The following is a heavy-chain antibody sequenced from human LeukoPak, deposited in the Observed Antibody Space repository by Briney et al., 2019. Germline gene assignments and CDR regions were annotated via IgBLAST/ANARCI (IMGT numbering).Heavy chain of an antibody. CDR1: GFTFSNYS. CDR2: ISGSDTST. V-gene: IGHV3-23*01. J-gene: IGHJ4*02. CDR3: TKARSASSSSCYNY. Sequence: GGSLRLSCAASGFTFSNYSMSWVCQAPGKGLEWVSGISGSDTSTYYADSVKGRFTISRDNSKNTLELQMNSLRAEDTAVYYCTKARSASSSSCYNYWGQGILVTVSS. D-gene: IGHD2-2*02.